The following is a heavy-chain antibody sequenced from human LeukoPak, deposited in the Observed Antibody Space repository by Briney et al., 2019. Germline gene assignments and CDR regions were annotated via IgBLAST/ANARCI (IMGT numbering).Heavy chain of an antibody. D-gene: IGHD3-10*01. V-gene: IGHV1-8*01. CDR1: GYTFTSYD. CDR2: MNANSGNT. J-gene: IGHJ6*03. CDR3: ARARFGELLQGSYYYYYYMDV. Sequence: ASVKVSCKASGYTFTSYDINWVRQATGQGLEWMGWMNANSGNTGYAQKFQGRVTMTRNTSISTAYMELSSLRSEDTAVYYCARARFGELLQGSYYYYYYMDVWGKGTTVTVSS.